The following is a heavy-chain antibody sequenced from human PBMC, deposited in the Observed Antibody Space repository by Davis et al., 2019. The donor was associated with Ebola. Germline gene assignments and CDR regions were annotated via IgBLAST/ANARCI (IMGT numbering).Heavy chain of an antibody. CDR3: AKRWEFRYFDY. V-gene: IGHV3-23*01. CDR2: ILSGGNT. J-gene: IGHJ4*02. Sequence: PGGSLRLSCAASGFTFSSHSMNWARQAPGKGLEWVSSILSGGNTFYADSVKGRFTISRDNSKNTLYLQMDSLRVEDTALYYCAKRWEFRYFDYWGQGTLVTVSS. D-gene: IGHD1-26*01. CDR1: GFTFSSHS.